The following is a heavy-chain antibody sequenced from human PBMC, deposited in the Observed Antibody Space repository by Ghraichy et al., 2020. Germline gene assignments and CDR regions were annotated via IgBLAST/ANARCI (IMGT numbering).Heavy chain of an antibody. J-gene: IGHJ6*03. CDR3: ARWFCSASCDYMDV. Sequence: SQTLSLTCSVSGGPINYYSWSWIRQAPGMGLEYIGHVRYSGGTSYNPSLKSRVTIAVDMSRNQVSLKLNSVTAADTAVYYCARWFCSASCDYMDVWGKGTTVTVSS. CDR2: VRYSGGT. CDR1: GGPINYYS. D-gene: IGHD2-2*01. V-gene: IGHV4-59*01.